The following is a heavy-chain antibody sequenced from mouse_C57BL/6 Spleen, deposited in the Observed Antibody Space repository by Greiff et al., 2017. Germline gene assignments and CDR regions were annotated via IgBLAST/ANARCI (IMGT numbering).Heavy chain of an antibody. V-gene: IGHV1-26*01. CDR2: INPNNGGT. D-gene: IGHD1-1*02. Sequence: VQLQQSGPELVKPGASVKISCKASGYTFTDYSMNWVKQSHGKSLEWIGDINPNNGGTSYNQKFKGKATLTVDKSSSTAYMELRRLTSEDSAVYYCARRGSYDYFDYWGQGTTLTVSS. J-gene: IGHJ2*01. CDR3: ARRGSYDYFDY. CDR1: GYTFTDYS.